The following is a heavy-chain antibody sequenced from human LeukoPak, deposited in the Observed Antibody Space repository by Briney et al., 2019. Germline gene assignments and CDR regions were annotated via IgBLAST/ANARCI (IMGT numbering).Heavy chain of an antibody. D-gene: IGHD6-13*01. J-gene: IGHJ4*02. CDR3: GRGDYSSSWYLDH. Sequence: GGSLRLSCAASGFTFSSYEMNWVRQAPGKGLEWVSYISTSGSTIYYGDSVEGRFTISRDNAMNSLYLQMNSLRAEDTAVYYCGRGDYSSSWYLDHWGQGTLVTVSS. V-gene: IGHV3-48*03. CDR2: ISTSGSTI. CDR1: GFTFSSYE.